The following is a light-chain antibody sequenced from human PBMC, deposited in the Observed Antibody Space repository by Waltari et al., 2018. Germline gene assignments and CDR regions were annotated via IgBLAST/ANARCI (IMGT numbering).Light chain of an antibody. J-gene: IGKJ2*03. CDR1: QRVGNS. CDR3: QKYSSSLYS. V-gene: IGKV3-20*01. Sequence: LILTQSPATLSLSPGDRATLSCRASQRVGNSLAWYQQKPGQAPRLPTYGASGRATGNPDRFRGSGSWTDFSLTIRSLEPEDFAVYFCQKYSSSLYSFGQGTKVEIK. CDR2: GAS.